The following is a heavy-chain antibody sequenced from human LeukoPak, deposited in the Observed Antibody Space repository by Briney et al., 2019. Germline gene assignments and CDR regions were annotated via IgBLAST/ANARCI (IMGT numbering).Heavy chain of an antibody. CDR1: GFTFSSYG. J-gene: IGHJ4*02. D-gene: IGHD5-12*01. Sequence: GGSPRLSCAASGFTFSSYGMHWVRQAPGKGLEWVAFIRYDGSNKYYADSVKGRFAISRDNSKNTLYLQMNSLRAEDTAVYYCAKDRSWASGYNHPGYWGQGTLVTVSS. V-gene: IGHV3-30*02. CDR2: IRYDGSNK. CDR3: AKDRSWASGYNHPGY.